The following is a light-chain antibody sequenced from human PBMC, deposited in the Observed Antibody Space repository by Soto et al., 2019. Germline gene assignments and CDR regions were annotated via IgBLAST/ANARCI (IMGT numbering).Light chain of an antibody. CDR1: ESISSW. J-gene: IGKJ1*01. V-gene: IGKV1-5*01. Sequence: GDRVVITCRASESISSWLAWYQQKPGKAPKLLIYDVSSLESGVPSRFSGSESGTEFTLTISSLQPDDFATYYCQQYNSYPWTFGQGTRVEIK. CDR3: QQYNSYPWT. CDR2: DVS.